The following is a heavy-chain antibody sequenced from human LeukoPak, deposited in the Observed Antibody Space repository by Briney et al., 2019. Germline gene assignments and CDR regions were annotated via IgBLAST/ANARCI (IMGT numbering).Heavy chain of an antibody. J-gene: IGHJ6*03. D-gene: IGHD2-2*03. CDR2: IYYSGST. V-gene: IGHV4-39*01. CDR3: ARLDRNYYYYYMDV. CDR1: DGSIRSSSYY. Sequence: PSETLSLTCTVFDGSIRSSSYYWSWIRQPPGKGLEWIGSIYYSGSTYYNPSLKSRVTISVDTSKNQFSLKLSSVTAADTAVYYCARLDRNYYYYYMDVWGKGTTVTISS.